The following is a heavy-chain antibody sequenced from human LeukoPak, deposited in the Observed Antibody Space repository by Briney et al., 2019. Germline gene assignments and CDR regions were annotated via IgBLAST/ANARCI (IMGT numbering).Heavy chain of an antibody. CDR1: GGSISSYY. CDR2: INHSGST. V-gene: IGHV4-34*01. D-gene: IGHD3-22*01. CDR3: ARGVSDYYDSSGYYSYYFDY. J-gene: IGHJ4*02. Sequence: SETLSLTCTVSGGSISSYYWSWIRQPPGKGLEWIGEINHSGSTNYNPSLKSRVTISVDTSKNQFSLKLSSVTAADTAVYYCARGVSDYYDSSGYYSYYFDYWGQGTLVTVSS.